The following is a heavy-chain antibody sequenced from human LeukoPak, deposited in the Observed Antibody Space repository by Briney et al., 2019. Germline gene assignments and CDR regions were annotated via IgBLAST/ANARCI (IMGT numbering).Heavy chain of an antibody. V-gene: IGHV3-74*01. CDR3: ARESTVGPIQTDALDI. D-gene: IGHD1-26*01. Sequence: GGSLRLSCAESGFTFSTYWMHWVRQAPGKGLVWVSRINNEETAANYADSVQGRFTISRDNANNMLYLQMDSLRAEDTAVYYCARESTVGPIQTDALDIWGQGTMVTVSS. J-gene: IGHJ3*02. CDR1: GFTFSTYW. CDR2: INNEETAA.